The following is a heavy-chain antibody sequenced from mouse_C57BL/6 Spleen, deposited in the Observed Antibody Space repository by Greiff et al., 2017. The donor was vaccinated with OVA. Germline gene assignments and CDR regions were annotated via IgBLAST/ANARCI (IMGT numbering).Heavy chain of an antibody. CDR3: ARVDDYYAMDY. J-gene: IGHJ4*01. Sequence: QVQLQQSGPELVKPGASVKISCKASGYAFSSSWLNWVKQRPGQGLEWIGRIYPGDGDTNYNGKFKGKATLTADKSSSTAYMQLSSLCSEDSAVYFFARVDDYYAMDYWGTGTSVTVAS. CDR2: IYPGDGDT. V-gene: IGHV1-82*01. CDR1: GYAFSSSW.